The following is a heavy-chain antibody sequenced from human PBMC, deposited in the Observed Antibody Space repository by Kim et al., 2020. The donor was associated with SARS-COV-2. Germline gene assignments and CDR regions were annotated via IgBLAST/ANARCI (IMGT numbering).Heavy chain of an antibody. CDR3: ARDWEAYYYGMDV. CDR2: IIPIFGTA. J-gene: IGHJ6*02. D-gene: IGHD1-26*01. V-gene: IGHV1-69*13. CDR1: GGTFSSYA. Sequence: SVKVSCKASGGTFSSYAISWVRQAPGQGLEWMGGIIPIFGTANYAQKFQGRVTITADESTSTAYMELSSLRSEDTAVYYCARDWEAYYYGMDVWGQGTTVTVSS.